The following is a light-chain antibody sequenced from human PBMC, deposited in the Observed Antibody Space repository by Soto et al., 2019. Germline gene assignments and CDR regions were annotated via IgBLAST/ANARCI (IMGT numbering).Light chain of an antibody. CDR1: SSDVGGYNY. CDR3: SSYPTSNTRQIV. Sequence: QSALTQPASVSGSPGQSITISCTGTSSDVGGYNYVSWYQHHPGKAPKLMIFDVSNRPSGVSNRFSGSKSGNTASLTISWLQPEDEADYYCSSYPTSNTRQIVFGTGTKVTV. V-gene: IGLV2-14*03. CDR2: DVS. J-gene: IGLJ1*01.